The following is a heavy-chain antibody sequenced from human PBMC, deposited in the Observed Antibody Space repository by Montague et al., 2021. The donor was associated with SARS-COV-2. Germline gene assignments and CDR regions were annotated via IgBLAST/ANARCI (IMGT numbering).Heavy chain of an antibody. V-gene: IGHV4-59*01. J-gene: IGHJ3*02. CDR2: IYYSGST. CDR1: SGSISSYY. D-gene: IGHD6-13*01. Sequence: SETLSLTCTVSSGSISSYYWSWIRQPPGKGLEWIGYIYYSGSTNSSPSLKSRVTISVDTSKNQFSLKLSSVTAADTAVYYCARGAGYSSSWYLDFEIWGQGTMVTVSS. CDR3: ARGAGYSSSWYLDFEI.